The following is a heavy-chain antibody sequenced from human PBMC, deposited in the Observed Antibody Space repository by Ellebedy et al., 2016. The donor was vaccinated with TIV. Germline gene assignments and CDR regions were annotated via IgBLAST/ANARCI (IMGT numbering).Heavy chain of an antibody. D-gene: IGHD3-22*01. CDR1: GFTFSSYA. J-gene: IGHJ4*02. CDR2: ISHTGSRT. Sequence: GESLKISCAASGFTFSSYAMSWVRQAPGKGLEWVSTISHTGSRTYYADSVEGRFTISRDNSKKTLYLQRNSLSAEDTAIYDCAKGRGGGSDSSAPRSYFDYWGLGTLVTVSS. V-gene: IGHV3-23*01. CDR3: AKGRGGGSDSSAPRSYFDY.